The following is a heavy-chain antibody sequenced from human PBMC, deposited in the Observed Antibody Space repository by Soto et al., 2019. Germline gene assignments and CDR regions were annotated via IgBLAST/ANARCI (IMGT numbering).Heavy chain of an antibody. CDR1: GGTFSSYA. CDR3: ARKTYYYDSSGYYEFNWFDP. CDR2: IIPNFGTA. V-gene: IGHV1-69*12. Sequence: QVQLVQSGAEVKKPGSSVKVSCKASGGTFSSYAISWVRQAPGQGLEWMGGIIPNFGTANYAQKFQGRVTITADESTSTAYMELSSLRSEDTAVYYCARKTYYYDSSGYYEFNWFDPWGQGTLVTVSS. D-gene: IGHD3-22*01. J-gene: IGHJ5*02.